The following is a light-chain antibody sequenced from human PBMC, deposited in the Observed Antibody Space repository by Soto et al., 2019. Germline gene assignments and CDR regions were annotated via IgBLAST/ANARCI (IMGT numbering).Light chain of an antibody. CDR3: QQYNNWPPIT. J-gene: IGKJ5*01. CDR2: GAS. Sequence: EIVMTQSPATLSVSPGETASLSCRASQSAGNFLAWYQQKPGQAPRLLIYGASTRDTGIPARFSGSGSGTEFTLTISSLQSEDFAVYFCQQYNNWPPITFGQGTRLEI. V-gene: IGKV3-15*01. CDR1: QSAGNF.